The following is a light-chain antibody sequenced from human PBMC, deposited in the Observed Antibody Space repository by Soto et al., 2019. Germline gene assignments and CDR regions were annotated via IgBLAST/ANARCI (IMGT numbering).Light chain of an antibody. CDR3: SSYTNIGTLV. CDR1: RDDVGGYNY. V-gene: IGLV2-14*01. Sequence: QSALTQPASVSGSPGQSITISCTGTRDDVGGYNYVSWYQQYPGKAPKLMIYEVSYRPSGVSNRFSGSRSGHTASLSISGLXXXXEADYYCSSYTNIGTLVFGGGTKLTV. J-gene: IGLJ3*02. CDR2: EVS.